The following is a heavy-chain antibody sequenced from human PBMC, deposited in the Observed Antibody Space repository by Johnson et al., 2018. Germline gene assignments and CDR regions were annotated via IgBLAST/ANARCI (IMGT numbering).Heavy chain of an antibody. D-gene: IGHD4-17*01. CDR2: IWYDGSNK. CDR3: ARADYGDYSGYFQH. J-gene: IGHJ1*01. CDR1: GFTFSSYG. Sequence: QVQLVESGGGVVQXGRSLRLXCAASGFTFSSYGMHWVRQAPGTGLEWVAVIWYDGSNKYYADSVKGRFTISRDNSKNTLYLQMNSLRAEDTAVYYCARADYGDYSGYFQHWGQGTLVTVSS. V-gene: IGHV3-33*01.